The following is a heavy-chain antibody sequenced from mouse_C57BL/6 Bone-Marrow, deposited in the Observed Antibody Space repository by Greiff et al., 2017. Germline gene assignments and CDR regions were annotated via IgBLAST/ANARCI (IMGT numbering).Heavy chain of an antibody. CDR2: IDPANGNT. CDR3: ARTTVVATPVAY. CDR1: GFNIKNTY. Sequence: EVKLMESVAELVRPGASVKLSCTASGFNIKNTYMHWVKQRPEQGLAWIGRIDPANGNTKYAPKFQGKATLTADTSSNTAYLQLSSLPSEDTAIYYCARTTVVATPVAYWGQGTLVTVSA. J-gene: IGHJ3*01. V-gene: IGHV14-3*01. D-gene: IGHD1-1*01.